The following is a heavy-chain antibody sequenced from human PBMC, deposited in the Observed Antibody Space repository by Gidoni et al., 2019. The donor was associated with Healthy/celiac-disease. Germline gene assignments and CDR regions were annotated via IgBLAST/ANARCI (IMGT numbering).Heavy chain of an antibody. V-gene: IGHV1-8*01. J-gene: IGHJ4*02. CDR1: GYIFTSYD. CDR2: MNPNSGNT. D-gene: IGHD3-10*02. CDR3: ARGVPPPHVHNFDY. Sequence: QVQLVQSGSEVKKPGASVKVSCKASGYIFTSYDINWVRQATGQGLEWVGWMNPNSGNTGYAQKFQGRVTMTRNTSISTAYMELSSLRSEDTAVYYCARGVPPPHVHNFDYWGQGTLVTVSS.